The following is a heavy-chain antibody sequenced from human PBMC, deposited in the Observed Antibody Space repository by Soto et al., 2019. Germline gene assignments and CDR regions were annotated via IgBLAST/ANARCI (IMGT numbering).Heavy chain of an antibody. Sequence: SETLSLTCAVSGDSINSDNWWSWVRQPPGKGLEWIGEIYHSGSTSYNPSLKSRVVISVDKSKNQFFLKVTSVTAADTAVYFCARGERQQQRDSWGQGTLVTVSS. CDR1: GDSINSDNW. V-gene: IGHV4-4*02. CDR2: IYHSGST. CDR3: ARGERQQQRDS. J-gene: IGHJ4*02. D-gene: IGHD6-13*01.